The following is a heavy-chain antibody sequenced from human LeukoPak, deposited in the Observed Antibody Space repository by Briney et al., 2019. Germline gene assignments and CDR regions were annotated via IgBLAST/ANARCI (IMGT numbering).Heavy chain of an antibody. CDR1: GYTLTELS. CDR3: ATLGYSGYGGYFDY. CDR2: FDPEDGET. V-gene: IGHV1-24*01. D-gene: IGHD5-12*01. J-gene: IGHJ4*02. Sequence: ASVKVSCKVSGYTLTELSMHWVRQAPGKGLEWMGGFDPEDGETIYAQKFQGRDTMTEDTSTDTAYMELSSLRSEDTAVYYCATLGYSGYGGYFDYWGQGTLVTVSS.